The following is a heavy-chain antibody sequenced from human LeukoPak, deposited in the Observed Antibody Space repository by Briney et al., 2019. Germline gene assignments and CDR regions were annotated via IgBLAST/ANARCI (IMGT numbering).Heavy chain of an antibody. CDR2: INAGNSHI. CDR3: ARVNRNYAPHEFDY. D-gene: IGHD4-11*01. J-gene: IGHJ4*02. Sequence: GGSLRLSCAASGFTFNSYSMNWVRQAPGKGLEWVSSINAGNSHIYYADSVKGRFTISRDNAKNSLYLQMNSLRAEDTAVYYCARVNRNYAPHEFDYWGQGTLVTVSS. CDR1: GFTFNSYS. V-gene: IGHV3-21*01.